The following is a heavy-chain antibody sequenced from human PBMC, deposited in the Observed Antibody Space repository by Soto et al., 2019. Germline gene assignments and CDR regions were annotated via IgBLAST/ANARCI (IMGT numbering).Heavy chain of an antibody. V-gene: IGHV3-23*01. CDR3: VRDLYRSATMPCLDH. CDR2: ISDTGGDS. CDR1: GFTFINYA. J-gene: IGHJ4*02. Sequence: SXGSLRLSCEASGFTFINYAMSWVRQSPGKGLEWVSSISDTGGDSYYADSMDGRFTVSRDNSKNTLYLQINSLRAEDTAIYYCVRDLYRSATMPCLDHWGQGALVTVSS. D-gene: IGHD1-1*01.